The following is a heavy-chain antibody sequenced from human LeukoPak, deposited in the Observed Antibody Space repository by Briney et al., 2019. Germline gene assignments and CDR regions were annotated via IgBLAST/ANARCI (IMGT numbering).Heavy chain of an antibody. CDR3: ARYKYYDFWSGYYTVYYFDY. Sequence: GGSLRLSCAASGFTFSSYWMSWVRQAPGKGLEWVANIRQDGSEKYYVDSVKGRFTISRDNAKNSLYLQMNSLRAEDTAVYYCARYKYYDFWSGYYTVYYFDYWGQGTLVTVSS. CDR1: GFTFSSYW. V-gene: IGHV3-7*01. J-gene: IGHJ4*02. D-gene: IGHD3-3*01. CDR2: IRQDGSEK.